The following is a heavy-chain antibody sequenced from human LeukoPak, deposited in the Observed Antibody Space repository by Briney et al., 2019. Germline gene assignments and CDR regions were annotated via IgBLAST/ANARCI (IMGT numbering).Heavy chain of an antibody. Sequence: PSETLSLTCTVSNDSISNYYWSWLRQPPGKGLEWIAYIDYRGSTTNNPSLRSRITISVDTSRNQFSLKLRSVTAADTAVYYCARSRSGYGYEHGAFEIWGQGTMVTVSS. CDR2: IDYRGST. CDR3: ARSRSGYGYEHGAFEI. D-gene: IGHD5-12*01. J-gene: IGHJ3*02. V-gene: IGHV4-59*01. CDR1: NDSISNYY.